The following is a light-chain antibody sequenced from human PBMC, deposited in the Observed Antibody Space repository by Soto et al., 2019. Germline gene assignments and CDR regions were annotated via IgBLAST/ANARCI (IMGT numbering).Light chain of an antibody. J-gene: IGLJ2*01. V-gene: IGLV4-60*02. CDR1: SGHSSYI. Sequence: QSVLTQSSSASASLGSSVKLTCTLSSGHSSYIIAWHHQQPGKAPRYLMKLEGSGSYNKGSGVPDRFSGSSSGADRYRTISNLQFEDEANYYCETWDSNTRVFGGGTKLTVL. CDR2: LEGSGSY. CDR3: ETWDSNTRV.